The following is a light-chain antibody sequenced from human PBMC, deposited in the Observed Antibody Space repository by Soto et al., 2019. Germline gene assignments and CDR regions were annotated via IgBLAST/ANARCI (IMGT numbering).Light chain of an antibody. V-gene: IGKV1-9*01. CDR1: QDISSY. CDR3: QQINYYPWT. CDR2: PAS. J-gene: IGKJ1*01. Sequence: DIQLTQSPSFLSASVGDRVTITCRASQDISSYLAWYQQKPGKAPKLLIYPASTLQSGVPTRFSGSGTETEFTLTISSLQPEDFATCFCQQINYYPWTCGQGTKVEI.